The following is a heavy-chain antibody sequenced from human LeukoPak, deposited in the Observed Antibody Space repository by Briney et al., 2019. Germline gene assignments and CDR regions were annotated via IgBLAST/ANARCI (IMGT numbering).Heavy chain of an antibody. CDR1: GYTLTGYY. CDR2: INPNSGDT. Sequence: ASVKVSCKASGYTLTGYYMHWVRQAPGQGLEYMGWINPNSGDTNYAQKFQGRVTMTRDTSINTAYMELSRLTSDDTAVYFCAREKHPQFHYDILTGYPIGSPFDPWGQGTLVTVSS. J-gene: IGHJ5*02. V-gene: IGHV1-2*02. D-gene: IGHD3-9*01. CDR3: AREKHPQFHYDILTGYPIGSPFDP.